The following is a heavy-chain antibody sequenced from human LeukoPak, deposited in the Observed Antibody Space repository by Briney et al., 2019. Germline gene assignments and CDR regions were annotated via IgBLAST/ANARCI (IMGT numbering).Heavy chain of an antibody. D-gene: IGHD3-22*01. CDR1: GYTFTSYY. V-gene: IGHV1-46*01. J-gene: IGHJ5*02. Sequence: ASVKVSCKASGYTFTSYYMHWVRQAPGQGLEWMGIINPSGGSTSYAQKFQGRVTMTRDMSTSTVYMELSRLRSEDTAVYYCARDHSRFYYDSSGYFRGFDPWGQGTLVTVSS. CDR2: INPSGGST. CDR3: ARDHSRFYYDSSGYFRGFDP.